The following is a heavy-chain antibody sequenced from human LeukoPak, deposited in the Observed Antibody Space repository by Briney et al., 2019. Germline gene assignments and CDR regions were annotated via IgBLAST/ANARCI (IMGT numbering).Heavy chain of an antibody. CDR2: TYYRSKWYN. D-gene: IGHD3-22*01. CDR1: GDSVSSNSAA. J-gene: IGHJ4*02. Sequence: SQTLSLTCAISGDSVSSNSAAWNWIRQSPSRGLEWLGRTYYRSKWYNDYAVSVKSRITINPDTSKNQFSLQLNSVTPEDTAVYYCARSDYDSSGYHRYFDYWGQGTLVTVSS. V-gene: IGHV6-1*01. CDR3: ARSDYDSSGYHRYFDY.